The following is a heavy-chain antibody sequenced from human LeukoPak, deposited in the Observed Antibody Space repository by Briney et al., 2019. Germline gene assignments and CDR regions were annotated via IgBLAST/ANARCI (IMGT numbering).Heavy chain of an antibody. CDR2: ISWNSGSI. Sequence: GRSLRLSCAASGFSFDDYAMHWVRQAPGKGLECVSGISWNSGSIGYADSVKGRFTISRDNAKNSLYLQMNSLRAEDTALYYCAKDSSGYYFDYYMDVWGKGTTVTISS. J-gene: IGHJ6*03. CDR1: GFSFDDYA. D-gene: IGHD3-22*01. V-gene: IGHV3-9*01. CDR3: AKDSSGYYFDYYMDV.